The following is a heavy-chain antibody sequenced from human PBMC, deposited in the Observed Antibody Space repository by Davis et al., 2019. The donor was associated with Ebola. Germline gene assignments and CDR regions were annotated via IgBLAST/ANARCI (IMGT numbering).Heavy chain of an antibody. V-gene: IGHV3-30*18. Sequence: GESLKISCAASGFTFSSYGMHWVRQAPGKGLEWVAVISYDGSNKYYADSVKGRFTISREHSKNTLYLQMNSLRAEDTALYYCAKDRRGSYYRAYFDYWGQGTLVTVSS. J-gene: IGHJ4*02. CDR1: GFTFSSYG. CDR2: ISYDGSNK. D-gene: IGHD3-10*01. CDR3: AKDRRGSYYRAYFDY.